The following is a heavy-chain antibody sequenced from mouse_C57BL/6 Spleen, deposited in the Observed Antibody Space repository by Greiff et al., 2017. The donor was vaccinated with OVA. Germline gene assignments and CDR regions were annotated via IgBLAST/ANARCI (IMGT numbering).Heavy chain of an antibody. Sequence: VQLQQSGPELVKPGASVKISCKASGYTFTDYYMNWVKQSHGKSLEWIGDINPNNGGTSYNQKFKGKATLTVDKSSSTAYMELRSLTSEDSAVYYCASITTVVARGYYAMDYWGQGTSVTVSS. V-gene: IGHV1-26*01. CDR2: INPNNGGT. CDR3: ASITTVVARGYYAMDY. D-gene: IGHD1-1*01. J-gene: IGHJ4*01. CDR1: GYTFTDYY.